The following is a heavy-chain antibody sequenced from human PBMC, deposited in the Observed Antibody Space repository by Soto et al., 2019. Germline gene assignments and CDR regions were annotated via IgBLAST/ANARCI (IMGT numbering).Heavy chain of an antibody. D-gene: IGHD3-10*01. CDR3: ARAFFYYGSGFLDI. CDR2: IKQAGSEK. CDR1: GFTFSSYW. V-gene: IGHV3-7*04. Sequence: EVQLVESGGGLVQPGGSLRLSCAASGFTFSSYWMSWVRQAPGKGLEWVANIKQAGSEKYYVDSVKGRFTISRDNAKNSLYLQMNSLRAEDTAVYYCARAFFYYGSGFLDIWGQGTMVTVSS. J-gene: IGHJ3*02.